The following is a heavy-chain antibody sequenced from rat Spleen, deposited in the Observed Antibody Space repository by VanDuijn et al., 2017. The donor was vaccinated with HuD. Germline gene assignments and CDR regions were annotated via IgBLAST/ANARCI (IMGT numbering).Heavy chain of an antibody. CDR1: GFTFSNYG. Sequence: EVQLVESGGGLVQPGRSLKLSCAASGFTFSNYGMAWVRQAPTKGLEWVATISYDGSSTYYRDSVKGRFTISRDNAKSTLYLQMDSLRSEDTATYYCARGRDWFAYWGQGVMVTVSS. V-gene: IGHV5-29*01. CDR2: ISYDGSST. D-gene: IGHD4-2*01. CDR3: ARGRDWFAY. J-gene: IGHJ2*01.